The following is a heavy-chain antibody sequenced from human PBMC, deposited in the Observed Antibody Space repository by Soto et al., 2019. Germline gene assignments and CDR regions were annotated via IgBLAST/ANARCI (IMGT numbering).Heavy chain of an antibody. CDR3: ARDTLSGRFDP. CDR1: GFTISSYG. J-gene: IGHJ5*02. D-gene: IGHD1-1*01. V-gene: IGHV3-33*01. Sequence: GGSLRLSCAASGFTISSYGMHWVRQAPGKGLEWVAVIWYAGSNKYYADSVKGRFTISRDNSKNTLYLQVNSLRAEDTAVYYCARDTLSGRFDPWGQGTLVTVSS. CDR2: IWYAGSNK.